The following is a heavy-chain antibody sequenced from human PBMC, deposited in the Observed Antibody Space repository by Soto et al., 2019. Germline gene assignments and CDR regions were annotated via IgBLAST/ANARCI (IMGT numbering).Heavy chain of an antibody. D-gene: IGHD3-9*01. CDR1: GFTFSSYA. CDR3: AKDYAPDWVLSGGEDY. V-gene: IGHV3-23*01. CDR2: LSGRGGST. J-gene: IGHJ4*02. Sequence: EVQLLESGGGLVQPGGSLRLSCAASGFTFSSYAMSWVRQAPGQGLEWVSALSGRGGSTYYADSVKGRFTISRDNSKNTLYQQMNSLRAEDTAVYYCAKDYAPDWVLSGGEDYWGQGTLVTVAA.